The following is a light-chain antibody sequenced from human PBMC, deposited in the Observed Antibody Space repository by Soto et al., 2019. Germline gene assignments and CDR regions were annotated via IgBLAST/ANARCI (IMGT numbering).Light chain of an antibody. CDR2: KNN. V-gene: IGLV1-44*01. Sequence: QSVLTQPPSASGTPGQRVTISCSGSSSNIGSNTVNWYQQLPRTAPKFLIYKNNQRPSGVPDRFSGSKSGTSASLAISGLQSEDEADYYCAAWDDSLNGVPFGGGTKVTVL. CDR3: AAWDDSLNGVP. CDR1: SSNIGSNT. J-gene: IGLJ2*01.